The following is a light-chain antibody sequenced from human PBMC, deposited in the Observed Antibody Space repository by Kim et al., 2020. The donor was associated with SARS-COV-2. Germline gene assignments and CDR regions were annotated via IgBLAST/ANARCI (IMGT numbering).Light chain of an antibody. J-gene: IGKJ5*01. CDR3: QQYGSSPRIT. V-gene: IGKV3-20*01. CDR2: GAS. CDR1: QSVSSSS. Sequence: EIVLTQSPGTLSLSPGESATLSCRASQSVSSSSLAWYQQRPVQAPRLLVYGASNRATDIPDRFSASGSGTDFTLTISRLEPEDFAVYFCQQYGSSPRITFGQGTRLEIK.